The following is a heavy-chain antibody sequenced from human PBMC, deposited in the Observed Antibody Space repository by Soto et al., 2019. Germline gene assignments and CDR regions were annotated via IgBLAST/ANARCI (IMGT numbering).Heavy chain of an antibody. J-gene: IGHJ4*02. CDR2: ISSTTNYI. CDR3: ARESEDLTSNFDY. Sequence: GGSLRLSCAASGFTFSRYSMNWVRQAPGKGLEWVSSISSTTNYIYYADSMKGRFTVSRDNAKNSVYLDMNSLSAEDAAVYYCARESEDLTSNFDYWGQGTLVTVSS. V-gene: IGHV3-21*01. CDR1: GFTFSRYS.